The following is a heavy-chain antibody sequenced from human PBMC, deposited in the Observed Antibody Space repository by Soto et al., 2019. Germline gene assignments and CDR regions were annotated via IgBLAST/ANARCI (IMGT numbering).Heavy chain of an antibody. Sequence: EVQLLESGGGLVLPGGSLRLSCTASGFTFSTFDMTWVRQAPGKGLEWVSLIRGVAGSTHYADSVKGRFTISKDNSKNMLYLEMNSLRGDDTAVYFCVKGAWLDYWGQGSMVTVSS. CDR3: VKGAWLDY. CDR2: IRGVAGST. CDR1: GFTFSTFD. V-gene: IGHV3-23*01. J-gene: IGHJ4*02.